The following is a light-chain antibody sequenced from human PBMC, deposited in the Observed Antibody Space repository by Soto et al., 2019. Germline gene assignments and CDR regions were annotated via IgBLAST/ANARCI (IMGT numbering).Light chain of an antibody. CDR1: QSLLHSNGFNY. J-gene: IGKJ4*01. CDR2: LAS. V-gene: IGKV2-28*01. CDR3: MQALQTPLT. Sequence: DIVMTQSPLSLPVTPGEPASISCRSTQSLLHSNGFNYLDWYLQKPGQSPQLLISLASNRASGVPDRFIGSGSGTDFTLKISRVEAEDVGVYYYMQALQTPLTFGGGTKVEIK.